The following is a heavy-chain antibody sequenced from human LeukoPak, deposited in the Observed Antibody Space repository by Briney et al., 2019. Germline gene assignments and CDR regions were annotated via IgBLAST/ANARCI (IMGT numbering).Heavy chain of an antibody. CDR1: GGTFSSYA. CDR3: ARCSGDSSGPFDY. V-gene: IGHV1-69*05. CDR2: IIPIFGTA. Sequence: SVKVSCKASGGTFSSYAITWVRQAPGQGLEWMGGIIPIFGTANYAQKFQGRVTITTDESTSTAYMELSSLRSEDTAVYYCARCSGDSSGPFDYWGQGTLVTVSS. J-gene: IGHJ4*02. D-gene: IGHD3-22*01.